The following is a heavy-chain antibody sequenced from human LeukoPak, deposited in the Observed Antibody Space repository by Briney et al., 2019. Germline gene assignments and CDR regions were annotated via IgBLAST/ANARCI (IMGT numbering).Heavy chain of an antibody. CDR1: GDSVSSGSFY. V-gene: IGHV4-61*02. CDR3: ARGVVVGARGQFYFDY. D-gene: IGHD2-15*01. CDR2: VSASGRT. J-gene: IGHJ4*02. Sequence: SQTLSLTCTVSGDSVSSGSFYWTWIRQPAGKGLEWIGRVSASGRTNYNPSLKSRVAILLDKSNNQFSLNLSSVTAADTALYYCARGVVVGARGQFYFDYWGQGTLVTVSS.